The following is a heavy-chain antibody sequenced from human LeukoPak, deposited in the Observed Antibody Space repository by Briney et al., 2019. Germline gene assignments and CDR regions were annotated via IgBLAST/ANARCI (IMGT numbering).Heavy chain of an antibody. V-gene: IGHV4-59*01. CDR2: IYYSGST. D-gene: IGHD6-13*01. J-gene: IGHJ4*02. Sequence: SETLSLTCTVSGGSISSYYWSWIRQPPGKGLEWIGYIYYSGSTNSNPSLKSRATLSVDTSKNQFSLKLSSVTAADTAVYYCARGRRIAAAHFDYWGQGTLVTVSS. CDR3: ARGRRIAAAHFDY. CDR1: GGSISSYY.